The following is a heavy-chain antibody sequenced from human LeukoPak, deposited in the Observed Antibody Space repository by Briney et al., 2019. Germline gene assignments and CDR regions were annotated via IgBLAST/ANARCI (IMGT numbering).Heavy chain of an antibody. CDR1: GYSISSGYY. CDR3: AGDTHFYHSNDYHY. J-gene: IGHJ4*02. CDR2: IYHSGST. D-gene: IGHD3-22*01. V-gene: IGHV4-38-2*02. Sequence: PSETLSLTCTVSGYSISSGYYWGWIRQPPGKGLEWIANIYHSGSTYYNPSLQSRVTMSVDTSKNQFSLKLSSVTAADTAVYYCAGDTHFYHSNDYHYWGQGTLVTVSS.